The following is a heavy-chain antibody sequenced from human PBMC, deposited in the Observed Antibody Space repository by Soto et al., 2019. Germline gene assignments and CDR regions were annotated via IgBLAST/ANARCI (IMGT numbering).Heavy chain of an antibody. V-gene: IGHV3-74*01. CDR3: ARSGLRSDAFDI. Sequence: SLRLSCAASGFTFSSYWMHWVRQAPGKGLVWVSRINSDGSSTSYADSVKGRFTISRDNAKNTLYLQMNSLRAEDTAVYYCARSGLRSDAFDIWGQGTMVTVSS. CDR1: GFTFSSYW. J-gene: IGHJ3*02. CDR2: INSDGSST. D-gene: IGHD5-12*01.